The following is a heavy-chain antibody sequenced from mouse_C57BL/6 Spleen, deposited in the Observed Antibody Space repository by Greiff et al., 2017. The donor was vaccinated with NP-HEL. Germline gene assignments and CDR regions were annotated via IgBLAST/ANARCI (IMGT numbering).Heavy chain of an antibody. CDR1: GYTFTSYW. CDR2: IDPSDSET. D-gene: IGHD1-1*01. J-gene: IGHJ1*03. Sequence: QVQLQQSGPELVKPGASVKISCKASGYTFTSYWMHWVKQRPIQGLEWIGNIDPSDSETHYNQKFKDKATLTVDKSSSTAYMQLSSLTSEDSAVYYCARPPYYGSSYGYFDVWGTGTTVTVSS. V-gene: IGHV1-52*01. CDR3: ARPPYYGSSYGYFDV.